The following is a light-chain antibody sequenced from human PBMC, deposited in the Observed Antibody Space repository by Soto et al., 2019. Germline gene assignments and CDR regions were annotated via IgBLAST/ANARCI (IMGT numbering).Light chain of an antibody. CDR1: SSNIGAGYD. CDR3: QSYDSSLSAHVV. V-gene: IGLV1-40*01. Sequence: QSVLTQPPSVSGAPGQRVTISCTGSSSNIGAGYDVHWYQQLPGTAPKLLIYDNINRPSGVPDRFSGAKSGTSASLAITGLQAEDEADYYCQSYDSSLSAHVVFGGGTKLTVL. CDR2: DNI. J-gene: IGLJ2*01.